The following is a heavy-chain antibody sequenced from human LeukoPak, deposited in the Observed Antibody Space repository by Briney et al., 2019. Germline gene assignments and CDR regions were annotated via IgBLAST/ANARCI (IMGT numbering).Heavy chain of an antibody. CDR3: ARHLRPGTTLFDY. CDR1: GGSISSYY. J-gene: IGHJ4*02. D-gene: IGHD1-1*01. V-gene: IGHV4-59*08. CDR2: IYDSVNT. Sequence: PSETLSLTCTVSGGSISSYYWSWIRQSPGKGLEWIGYIYDSVNTNYNPSLKSRVTISVDTSKNQFSLKLSSVTAADTAVYYCARHLRPGTTLFDYWGQGTLVTVSS.